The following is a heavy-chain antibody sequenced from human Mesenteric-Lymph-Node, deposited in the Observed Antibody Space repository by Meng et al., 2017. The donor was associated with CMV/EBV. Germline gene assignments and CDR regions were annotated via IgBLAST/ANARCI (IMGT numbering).Heavy chain of an antibody. D-gene: IGHD3-10*01. V-gene: IGHV3-30*02. CDR1: GFTFSRFT. CDR3: AKGFHPPI. J-gene: IGHJ3*02. CDR2: IRYDGSNK. Sequence: GESLKISCAASGFTFSRFTMSWVRQAPGKGLEWVAFIRYDGSNKYYADSVKGRFTISRDNSKNTLYLQMNSLRAEDTAVYYCAKGFHPPIWGQGTMVTVSS.